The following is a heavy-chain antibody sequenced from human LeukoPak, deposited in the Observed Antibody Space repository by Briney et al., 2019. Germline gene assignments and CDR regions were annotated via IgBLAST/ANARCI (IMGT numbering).Heavy chain of an antibody. CDR2: MNPKSGNT. J-gene: IGHJ6*03. D-gene: IGHD6-6*01. CDR1: GYTFTRYD. Sequence: ASVKVSCKASGYTFTRYDINWVRQATGQGLEWMGWMNPKSGNTGHAQKFQGRVTITRDTSISTVYMELSSLRSEDTAVYYCARDVPGSSSHPYYYYYMDVWGKGTTVTVSS. CDR3: ARDVPGSSSHPYYYYYMDV. V-gene: IGHV1-8*03.